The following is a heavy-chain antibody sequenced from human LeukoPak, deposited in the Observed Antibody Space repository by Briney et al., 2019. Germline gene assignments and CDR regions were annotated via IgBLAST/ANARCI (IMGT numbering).Heavy chain of an antibody. V-gene: IGHV4-34*01. CDR2: INHSGST. CDR1: GGSFSGYY. D-gene: IGHD5/OR15-5a*01. Sequence: SETLSLTCAVYGGSFSGYYWSWIRQPPGKGLELIGEINHSGSTNYYPTLKSRGTISVDTSKSQFSLKLSSVTAADTAVYYCARAKKEYISVYDSRGYYYYYMDVWGKGTTVTVSS. CDR3: ARAKKEYISVYDSRGYYYYYMDV. J-gene: IGHJ6*03.